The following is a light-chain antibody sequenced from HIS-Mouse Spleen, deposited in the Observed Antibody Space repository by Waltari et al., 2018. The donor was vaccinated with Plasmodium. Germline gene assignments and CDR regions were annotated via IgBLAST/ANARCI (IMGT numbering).Light chain of an antibody. Sequence: EIVMTQSPATLSVSPGERATLSCRASQSVRSNLAWYKQKPCQAPRLLIYGASTRATVIPARFSGSGSVTEFTLTISSLQSEDFAVYYCQQYNNWSFTFGPGTKVDIK. V-gene: IGKV3-15*01. CDR3: QQYNNWSFT. J-gene: IGKJ3*01. CDR1: QSVRSN. CDR2: GAS.